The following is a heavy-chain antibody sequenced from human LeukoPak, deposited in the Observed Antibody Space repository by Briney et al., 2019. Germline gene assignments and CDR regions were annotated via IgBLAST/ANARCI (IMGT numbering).Heavy chain of an antibody. Sequence: GGSLRLSCAASGFTFNTNAMSWVRQAPGKGLEWVSVISGSGGTTYYADSVKGRFTISRDSSKNTLYLQMNSLRADDTAVYYCAKANWGGDYYFYYGLDVWGQGTTVTVSS. CDR3: AKANWGGDYYFYYGLDV. J-gene: IGHJ6*02. V-gene: IGHV3-23*01. D-gene: IGHD7-27*01. CDR2: ISGSGGTT. CDR1: GFTFNTNA.